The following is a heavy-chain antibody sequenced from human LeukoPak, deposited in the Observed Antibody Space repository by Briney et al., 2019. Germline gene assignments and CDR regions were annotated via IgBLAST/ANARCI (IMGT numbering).Heavy chain of an antibody. V-gene: IGHV4-59*12. CDR2: IYYSGST. Sequence: SETLSLTCTVSGGSISSYYWSWIRQPPGKGLEWIGYIYYSGSTNYNPSLKSRVTISVDTSKNQFSLKLSSVTAADTAVYYCARGPYYYDSSGQIDYWGQGTLVTVSS. J-gene: IGHJ4*02. D-gene: IGHD3-22*01. CDR3: ARGPYYYDSSGQIDY. CDR1: GGSISSYY.